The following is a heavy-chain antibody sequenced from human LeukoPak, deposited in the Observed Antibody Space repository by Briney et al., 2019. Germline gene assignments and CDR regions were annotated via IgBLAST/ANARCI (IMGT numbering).Heavy chain of an antibody. CDR2: ISAYNGNT. V-gene: IGHV1-18*01. Sequence: ASVKVSCKASGYTFTSYGISWVRQAPGQGLEWMGWISAYNGNTKYAQKLQGRVTMTTDTSTSTGYMELRSLRSDDTAVYHCARGNGGVILDYYYMDVWGKGTTVTISS. J-gene: IGHJ6*03. CDR3: ARGNGGVILDYYYMDV. CDR1: GYTFTSYG. D-gene: IGHD3-16*02.